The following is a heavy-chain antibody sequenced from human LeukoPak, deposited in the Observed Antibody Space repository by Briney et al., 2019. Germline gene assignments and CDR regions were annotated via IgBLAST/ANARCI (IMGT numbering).Heavy chain of an antibody. Sequence: GGSLRLPCAASGFTFSSYAMSWVRQAPGKGLEWVSAISGSGGSTYYADSVKGRFTISRDNSKNTLYLQMNSLRAEDTAVYYCATETGAEGGFDYWGQGTLVTVSS. J-gene: IGHJ4*02. CDR1: GFTFSSYA. V-gene: IGHV3-23*01. D-gene: IGHD1-14*01. CDR2: ISGSGGST. CDR3: ATETGAEGGFDY.